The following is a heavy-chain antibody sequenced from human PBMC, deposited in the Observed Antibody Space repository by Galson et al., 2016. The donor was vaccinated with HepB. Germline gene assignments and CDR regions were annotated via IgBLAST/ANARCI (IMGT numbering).Heavy chain of an antibody. CDR3: ANVPDYDDGGSYDYFDY. J-gene: IGHJ4*02. D-gene: IGHD3-22*01. V-gene: IGHV4-61*01. CDR1: GDSVSSGSYY. Sequence: SETLSLTCTVSGDSVSSGSYYWSWIRQPPGKGLEWIGYTYYSGSTNDNPSLKSQLTISVDSSKNQFSLKLSSVTAADTAGYYCANVPDYDDGGSYDYFDYWGQGILVTVSS. CDR2: TYYSGST.